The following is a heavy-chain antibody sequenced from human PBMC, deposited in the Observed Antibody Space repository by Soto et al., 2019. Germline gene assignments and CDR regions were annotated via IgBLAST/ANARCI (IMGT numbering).Heavy chain of an antibody. CDR1: GGSISSYY. CDR2: ISHTGTT. D-gene: IGHD5-12*01. CDR3: ERGHTWMDAFDI. Sequence: SETLSLTCTVSGGSISSYYWSWIRQSPGKGLEWVAYISHTGTTDYNPSLKSRLTISLDTSKNQFSLKLTSVTAADTAVYYCERGHTWMDAFDICGQVKKVTVSS. V-gene: IGHV4-59*01. J-gene: IGHJ3*02.